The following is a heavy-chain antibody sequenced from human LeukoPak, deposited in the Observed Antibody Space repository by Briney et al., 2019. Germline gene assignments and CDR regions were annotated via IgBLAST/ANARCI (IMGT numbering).Heavy chain of an antibody. Sequence: SETLSLTCTVSGGPISSYYWSWIRQPPGKGLEWIGEINHSGSTNYNPSLKSRVTISVDTSKNQFSLKLSSVTAADTAVYYCARLVVAVAGRTNDYWGQGTLVTVSS. D-gene: IGHD6-19*01. CDR1: GGPISSYY. J-gene: IGHJ4*02. CDR3: ARLVVAVAGRTNDY. CDR2: INHSGST. V-gene: IGHV4-34*01.